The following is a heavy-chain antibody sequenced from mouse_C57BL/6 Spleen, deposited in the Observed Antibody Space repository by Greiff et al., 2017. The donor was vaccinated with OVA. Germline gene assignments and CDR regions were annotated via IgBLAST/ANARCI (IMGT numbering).Heavy chain of an antibody. CDR1: GYAFTNYL. CDR3: ARDDGYHYFDY. D-gene: IGHD2-3*01. Sequence: QVQLQQSGAELVRPGTSVKVSCKASGYAFTNYLIEWVKQRPGKGLEWIGGINPGSGGTNYNEKLKGKATLTSDESSSTSYMQLSILTSEDSAVYFCARDDGYHYFDYWGQGTTLTVSS. J-gene: IGHJ2*01. CDR2: INPGSGGT. V-gene: IGHV1-54*01.